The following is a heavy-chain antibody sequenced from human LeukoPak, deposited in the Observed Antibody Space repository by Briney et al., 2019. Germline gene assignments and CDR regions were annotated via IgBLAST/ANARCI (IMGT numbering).Heavy chain of an antibody. J-gene: IGHJ3*02. CDR2: ISGSGEST. Sequence: PGGSLRLSCAASGFTFSTYAINWVRQAPGKGLEWVSGISGSGESTFYADSVKGRFTISRDSSKNTLYLQMSSLRAEDTAVYYCAKGHRYGAYGGDDAFDIWGQGTLVTVSS. D-gene: IGHD4-17*01. CDR3: AKGHRYGAYGGDDAFDI. CDR1: GFTFSTYA. V-gene: IGHV3-23*01.